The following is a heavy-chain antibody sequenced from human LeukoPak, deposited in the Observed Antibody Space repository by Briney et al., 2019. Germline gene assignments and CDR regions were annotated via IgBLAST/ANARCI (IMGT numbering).Heavy chain of an antibody. V-gene: IGHV3-23*01. Sequence: GGSLRLSCAASGFTFSSYAMSWVRQAPGKGLEWVSDISGSGISTYYADSVKGRFTISRDNSKNTLYLQMNSLRAEDTAVYYCARHELRYFDWFGKGKNAEGDYYFDYWGQGTLVTVSS. D-gene: IGHD3-9*01. CDR1: GFTFSSYA. CDR2: ISGSGIST. J-gene: IGHJ4*02. CDR3: ARHELRYFDWFGKGKNAEGDYYFDY.